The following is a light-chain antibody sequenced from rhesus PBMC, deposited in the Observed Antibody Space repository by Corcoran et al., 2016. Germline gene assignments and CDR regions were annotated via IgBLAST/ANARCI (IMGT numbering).Light chain of an antibody. Sequence: DIQMTQSPSSLSTSVGDRVTVTCRASQGINKGLSWYQQKPGKAPTLLIYAASNLQTGVSFRFSGSGSGTDYTLTSTSLQPEDVATYYCLQTYTSPYSFGQGTRVEIK. CDR1: QGINKG. V-gene: IGKV1-94*01. J-gene: IGKJ2*01. CDR3: LQTYTSPYS. CDR2: AAS.